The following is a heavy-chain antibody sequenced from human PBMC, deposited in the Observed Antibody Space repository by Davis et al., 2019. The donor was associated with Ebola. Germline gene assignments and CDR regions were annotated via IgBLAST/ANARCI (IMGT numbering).Heavy chain of an antibody. CDR3: AKGAALRGDAGWNYMDV. CDR1: GFRFDDYA. CDR2: ISGNSGNI. Sequence: GESLKISCAASGFRFDDYAMHWVRQAPGKGLEWVSGISGNSGNIGFADFVKGRFTISRDNAKKSLYLQMDSLRADDMALYYCAKGAALRGDAGWNYMDVWGKGIMVTVSS. V-gene: IGHV3-9*03. D-gene: IGHD2-21*01. J-gene: IGHJ6*03.